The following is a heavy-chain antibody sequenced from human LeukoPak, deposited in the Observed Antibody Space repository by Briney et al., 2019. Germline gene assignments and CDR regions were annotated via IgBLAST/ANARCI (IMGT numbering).Heavy chain of an antibody. V-gene: IGHV3-74*01. D-gene: IGHD3-10*02. CDR3: GSPRTFSGRNVLDM. Sequence: GGSLRLSCAAAGFTFSTYWMHWVRQVPGKGLVWVSRINSDGRITGYADSVKGRFTISRDNAKSTLYLQMNSLRVEDTAVYYCGSPRTFSGRNVLDMWGQGTMVTVSS. CDR1: GFTFSTYW. CDR2: INSDGRIT. J-gene: IGHJ3*02.